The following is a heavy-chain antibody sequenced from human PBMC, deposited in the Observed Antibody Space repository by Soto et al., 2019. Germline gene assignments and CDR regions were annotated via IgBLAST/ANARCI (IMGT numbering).Heavy chain of an antibody. J-gene: IGHJ4*02. Sequence: GASVKVSCKASGYTFTSYGISWVRQAPGQGLEWMGWISAYNGNTNYAQKLQGRVTMTTDTSTSTAYMELRSLRSDDTAVYYCARVIAVAGEQYFDYWGQGTLVTVSS. CDR3: ARVIAVAGEQYFDY. V-gene: IGHV1-18*01. D-gene: IGHD6-19*01. CDR1: GYTFTSYG. CDR2: ISAYNGNT.